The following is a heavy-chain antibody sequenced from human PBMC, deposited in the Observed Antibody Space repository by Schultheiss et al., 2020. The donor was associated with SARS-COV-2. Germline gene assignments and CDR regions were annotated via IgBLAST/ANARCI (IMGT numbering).Heavy chain of an antibody. J-gene: IGHJ6*03. Sequence: SQTLSLTCTVSGGSISNYYWSWIRQPAGKGLEWIGRIYTSGSTNYNPSLKSRVTMSVDTSKNQFSLKLSSVTAADTAVYYCARAGLLWFGELLPHDYYYYMDVWGKGTTVTVSS. CDR2: IYTSGST. CDR3: ARAGLLWFGELLPHDYYYYMDV. V-gene: IGHV4-4*07. D-gene: IGHD3-10*01. CDR1: GGSISNYY.